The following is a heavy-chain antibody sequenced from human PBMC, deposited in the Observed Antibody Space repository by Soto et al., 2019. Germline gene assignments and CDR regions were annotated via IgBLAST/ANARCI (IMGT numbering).Heavy chain of an antibody. J-gene: IGHJ3*01. CDR1: GFTFSSYA. V-gene: IGHV3-23*01. CDR2: FSSGGGRT. Sequence: GGSLRLSCAVSGFTFSSYALSWVRQAPGKGLEWISVFSSGGGRTYYADPVRGRFTISRDYSTKTLHLQMNSLRPEDTALYYCAKNWGVAASSAAFVLWGQGTMVTVSS. CDR3: AKNWGVAASSAAFVL. D-gene: IGHD6-13*01.